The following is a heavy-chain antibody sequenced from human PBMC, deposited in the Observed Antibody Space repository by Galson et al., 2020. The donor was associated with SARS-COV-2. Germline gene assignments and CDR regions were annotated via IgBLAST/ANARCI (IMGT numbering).Heavy chain of an antibody. CDR1: GVSINSGAYY. D-gene: IGHD2-2*01. Sequence: SETLSLTCTLSGVSINSGAYYWSWIRQHPGKGLEWIGYNYYSATTYYNSTPKGRVSISVDTSKNQFSLKLSSVTAADTAVYYCARDTSLSRAAAAMGGLDVWGQGTTVTVSS. CDR2: NYYSATT. CDR3: ARDTSLSRAAAAMGGLDV. V-gene: IGHV4-31*03. J-gene: IGHJ6*02.